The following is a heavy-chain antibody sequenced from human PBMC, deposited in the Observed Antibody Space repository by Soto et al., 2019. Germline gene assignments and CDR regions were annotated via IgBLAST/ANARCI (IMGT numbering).Heavy chain of an antibody. J-gene: IGHJ4*02. CDR3: ARDVAMPTGLGLGY. CDR2: ISNDGTKK. D-gene: IGHD4-4*01. CDR1: GFAFTDYG. V-gene: IGHV3-30*03. Sequence: GGSLRLSCAASGFAFTDYGFHWVRQAPAKGLEWVAHISNDGTKKFYADSVRGRFTISRDNSETTVYLHLTSLRPDDTALFYCARDVAMPTGLGLGYWGQGTLVTVSS.